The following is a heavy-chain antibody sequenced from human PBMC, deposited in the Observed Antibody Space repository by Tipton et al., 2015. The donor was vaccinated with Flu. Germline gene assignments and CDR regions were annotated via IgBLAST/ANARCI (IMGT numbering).Heavy chain of an antibody. J-gene: IGHJ4*02. CDR2: INSSGSA. CDR1: GGSISSGTHY. D-gene: IGHD6-6*01. Sequence: TLSLTCSVSGGSISSGTHYWSWIRQPAGKGLEWIGRINSSGSASYNPSLKSRVTISVDTSKNQFSLRLTSVTAADTAVYYCARHQSSSLLPFDYWDQGTLVTVSS. CDR3: ARHQSSSLLPFDY. V-gene: IGHV4-61*02.